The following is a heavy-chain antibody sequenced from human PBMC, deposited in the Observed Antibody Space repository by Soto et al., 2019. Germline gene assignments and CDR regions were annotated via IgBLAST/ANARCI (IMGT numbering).Heavy chain of an antibody. J-gene: IGHJ4*02. V-gene: IGHV1-18*01. Sequence: QVQLVQSGAEVKKPGASVKVSCKASGYTFTSYGISWVRQAPGPGLVWMGWMSAYNGNPNYAQELQGRVTITKGTSTSTADMELRSLRSDDTVVYYCARGTTVETGSYWGPGNRCTVAS. CDR1: GYTFTSYG. CDR2: MSAYNGNP. CDR3: ARGTTVETGSY. D-gene: IGHD4-17*01.